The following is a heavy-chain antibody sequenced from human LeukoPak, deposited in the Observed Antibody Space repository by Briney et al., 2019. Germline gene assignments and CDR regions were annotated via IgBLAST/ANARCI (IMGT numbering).Heavy chain of an antibody. J-gene: IGHJ6*03. Sequence: SETLSLTCTVSGGSISNYYWTWIRQPPGKGLEWIGDVSSSGNFYYNPSLKSRVTISPDTPTNQFSLKLISVTAADTAVYYCARTNRYGVGGYHSAATIYYFMDVWGKGTTVTVSS. CDR2: VSSSGNF. CDR1: GGSISNYY. CDR3: ARTNRYGVGGYHSAATIYYFMDV. D-gene: IGHD2-21*01. V-gene: IGHV4-59*01.